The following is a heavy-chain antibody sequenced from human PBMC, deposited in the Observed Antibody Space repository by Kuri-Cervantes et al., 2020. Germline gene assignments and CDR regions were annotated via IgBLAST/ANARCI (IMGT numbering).Heavy chain of an antibody. V-gene: IGHV3-30*02. J-gene: IGHJ3*02. CDR2: IRYDGSNK. CDR3: AKDSGWELPRDYDAFDI. CDR1: GFTFSSYG. D-gene: IGHD1-26*01. Sequence: LSLTCAASGFTFSSYGMHWVRQAPGKGLEWVAFIRYDGSNKYYADSVKGRFTISRDNSKNTLYLQMNSLRAEDTAVYYCAKDSGWELPRDYDAFDIWGQGTMVTVSS.